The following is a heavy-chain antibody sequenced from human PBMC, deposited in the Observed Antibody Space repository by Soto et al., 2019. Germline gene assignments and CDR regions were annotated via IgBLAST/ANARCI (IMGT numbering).Heavy chain of an antibody. CDR2: ISAYNGNT. CDR3: ARDGFGEPGSYYGMDV. D-gene: IGHD3-10*01. J-gene: IGHJ6*02. Sequence: ASVKVSCKASGYTFTSYGISWVRQAPGQGLEWMGWISAYNGNTNYAQKLQGRVTMTTDTSTSTAYMELRSLRSDDTAVYYCARDGFGEPGSYYGMDVWGQGTTVTVPS. CDR1: GYTFTSYG. V-gene: IGHV1-18*01.